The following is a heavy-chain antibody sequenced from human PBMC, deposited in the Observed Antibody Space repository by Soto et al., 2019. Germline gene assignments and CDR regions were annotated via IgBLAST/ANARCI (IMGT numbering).Heavy chain of an antibody. CDR2: ISRGGGTK. D-gene: IGHD2-8*02. V-gene: IGHV3-30*03. CDR1: GFTVSTYG. Sequence: QVPLVESGGGVVQPGRSLRLSCAVSGFTVSTYGMHWVRQAPGKWLEWVAVISRGGGTKFYADSVKGRFTISIDNSMNTLFLEMNSLRGDDMAVYYCTGEVASGQWGEGTLVTVSS. J-gene: IGHJ4*02. CDR3: TGEVASGQ.